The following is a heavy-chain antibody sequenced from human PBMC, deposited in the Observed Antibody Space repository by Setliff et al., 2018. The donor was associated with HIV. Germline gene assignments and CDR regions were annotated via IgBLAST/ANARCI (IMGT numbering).Heavy chain of an antibody. CDR3: AREDYYYYGMDA. V-gene: IGHV4-61*02. Sequence: LSLTCTVSGGSISSGSYYWNWIRQPAGKGLEWIGRIYTSGSTNYNPSLKSRVTISVDTSKNQFSLKLSSVTAADTAVYYCAREDYYYYGMDAWGQGTTVTVSS. J-gene: IGHJ6*02. CDR2: IYTSGST. CDR1: GGSISSGSYY.